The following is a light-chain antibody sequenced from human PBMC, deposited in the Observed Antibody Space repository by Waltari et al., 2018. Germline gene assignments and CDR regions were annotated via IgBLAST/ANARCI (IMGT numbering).Light chain of an antibody. J-gene: IGLJ2*01. CDR1: SSDVGAYNY. CDR3: SSYISSSTLEL. V-gene: IGLV2-14*01. CDR2: EVS. Sequence: QSALTQPASVSGSPGQSITISCTVTSSDVGAYNYVSCYQQHPGKAPKLMIFEVSNRPSGVSNRFSGSKSGNTASLTISGLQAEDEADYYCSSYISSSTLELFGGGTSLTVL.